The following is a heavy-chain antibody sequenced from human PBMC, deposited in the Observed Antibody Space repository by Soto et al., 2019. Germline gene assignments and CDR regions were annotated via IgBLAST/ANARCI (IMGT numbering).Heavy chain of an antibody. CDR2: INPSGGST. D-gene: IGHD3-22*01. Sequence: GASVKVSCKASGYTFTSYYMHWVRQAPGQGLEWMGIINPSGGSTSYAQKFQGRVTMTRDTSTSTVYMELSSLRSEDTAVYYCARGPRYYDSSGPRYYFDYWGQGTLVTVSS. V-gene: IGHV1-46*01. CDR1: GYTFTSYY. CDR3: ARGPRYYDSSGPRYYFDY. J-gene: IGHJ4*02.